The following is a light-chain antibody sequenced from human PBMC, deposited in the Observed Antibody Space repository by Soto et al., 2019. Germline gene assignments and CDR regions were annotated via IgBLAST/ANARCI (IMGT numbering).Light chain of an antibody. CDR3: SSYAGDNRGV. CDR1: SSDVGGYNY. Sequence: QSALTQPPSASGSPGQSVTISCTGTSSDVGGYNYVSWYQQHPGKAPKLMIYEVNKRPSGVPDRFSGSKSGNTASLTVSGLQAEDEADYYCSSYAGDNRGVFGGGTKVTVL. J-gene: IGLJ3*02. CDR2: EVN. V-gene: IGLV2-8*01.